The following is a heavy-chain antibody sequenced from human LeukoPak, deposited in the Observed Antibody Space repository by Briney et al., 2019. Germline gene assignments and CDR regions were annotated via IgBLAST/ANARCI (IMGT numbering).Heavy chain of an antibody. Sequence: ASVKVSFKASGYTFTSYDINWVRQATGQGREWMGGMNPNSGNTGYAQKCQGRVTMTRNTSISTAYMELSSLRFEDTAVYYCARAINEQWLVYYYYYLDVWGKGTTVTVSS. D-gene: IGHD6-19*01. J-gene: IGHJ6*03. CDR3: ARAINEQWLVYYYYYLDV. V-gene: IGHV1-8*01. CDR1: GYTFTSYD. CDR2: MNPNSGNT.